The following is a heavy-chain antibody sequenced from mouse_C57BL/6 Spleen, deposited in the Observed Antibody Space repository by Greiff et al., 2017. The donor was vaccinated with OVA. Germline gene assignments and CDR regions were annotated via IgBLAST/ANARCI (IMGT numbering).Heavy chain of an antibody. CDR2: ISNLAYSI. CDR3: ARGYGSSYVSWYFDV. J-gene: IGHJ1*03. V-gene: IGHV5-15*01. CDR1: GFTFSDYG. D-gene: IGHD1-1*01. Sequence: DVMLVESGGGLVQPGGSLKLSCAASGFTFSDYGMAWVRQAPRKGPEWVAFISNLAYSIYSADTVTGRFTISRENAKNTLYLEMSSLRSEDTAMYYCARGYGSSYVSWYFDVWGTGTTVTVSS.